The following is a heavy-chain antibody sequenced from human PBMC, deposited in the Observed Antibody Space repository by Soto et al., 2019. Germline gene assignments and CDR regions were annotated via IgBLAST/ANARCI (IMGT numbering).Heavy chain of an antibody. Sequence: PSETLSLTCTVSGGSISSSSYYWGWIRQPPGKGLEWIGSIYYSGSTYYNPSLKSRVTISVDTSKNQFSLKLSSVTAADTAVYYCARVTYYYDSSGFNFDPWGQGTLVTVSS. CDR1: GGSISSSSYY. CDR3: ARVTYYYDSSGFNFDP. D-gene: IGHD3-22*01. J-gene: IGHJ5*02. CDR2: IYYSGST. V-gene: IGHV4-39*01.